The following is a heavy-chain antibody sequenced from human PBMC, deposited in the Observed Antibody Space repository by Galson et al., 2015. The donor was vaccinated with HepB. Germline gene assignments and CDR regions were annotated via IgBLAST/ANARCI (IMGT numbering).Heavy chain of an antibody. CDR3: ARDDCSSTSCSILSYFDP. Sequence: SVKVSCKASGYTFTGYYMHWVRLAPGQGLEWMGWINPNSGGTNYAQEFQGRVTMTRDTSISTAYMELSRLRSDDMAVYYCARDDCSSTSCSILSYFDPWGRGTLVTVSS. J-gene: IGHJ2*01. D-gene: IGHD2-2*01. CDR2: INPNSGGT. CDR1: GYTFTGYY. V-gene: IGHV1-2*02.